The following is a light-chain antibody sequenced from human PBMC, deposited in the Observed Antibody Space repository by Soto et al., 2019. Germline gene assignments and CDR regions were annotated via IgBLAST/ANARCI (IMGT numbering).Light chain of an antibody. CDR3: QQYGSSPQT. J-gene: IGKJ2*01. V-gene: IGKV3D-20*01. CDR1: QSVIGSS. Sequence: EIVLTQTPATLSLSPGDRATLSCGASQSVIGSSLAWYQQKPGLAPRVLIYDASYRATGIPDRFSASGSGAQSTITIRRVQPEGFVVYYCQQYGSSPQTFGQGTKLEIK. CDR2: DAS.